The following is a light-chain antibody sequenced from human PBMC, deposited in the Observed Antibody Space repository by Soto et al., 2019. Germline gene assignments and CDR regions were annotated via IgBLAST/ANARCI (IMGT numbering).Light chain of an antibody. CDR3: QPYGSSPLRWRT. CDR1: QSVSSSY. Sequence: EIVLTQSPGTLSLSPGERATLSCRASQSVSSSYLAWYQQKPGQAPRLLIYGASSRATGSPDRFSGSGSGTDFTLTISRLEPEDFAVYYCQPYGSSPLRWRTFGPGTKVDIK. CDR2: GAS. J-gene: IGKJ3*01. V-gene: IGKV3-20*01.